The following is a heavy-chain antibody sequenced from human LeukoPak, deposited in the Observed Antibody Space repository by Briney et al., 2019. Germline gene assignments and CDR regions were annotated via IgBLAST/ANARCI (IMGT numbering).Heavy chain of an antibody. CDR1: RFTFSSYW. D-gene: IGHD6-19*01. V-gene: IGHV3-21*06. J-gene: IGHJ3*02. CDR2: ITSSSIYI. Sequence: AGGSLRLSCAAPRFTFSSYWMSWVRQAPGKGLERVSSITSSSIYIYYADSVKGRFTVSRDNARNSLYLQMNSLRAEDTAVYCCARPRGSSGWYGDGFDIWGQGTMVTVSP. CDR3: ARPRGSSGWYGDGFDI.